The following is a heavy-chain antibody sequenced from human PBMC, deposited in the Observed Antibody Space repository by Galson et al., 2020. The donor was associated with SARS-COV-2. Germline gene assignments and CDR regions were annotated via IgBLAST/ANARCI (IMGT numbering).Heavy chain of an antibody. D-gene: IGHD6-19*01. CDR2: IYPGDYDT. Sequence: GESLKISCKGSGYSFTSYWIGWVRQMPGKGLEWMGIIYPGDYDTRYSPSFQGQVTISADKSISTAYLQWSSLKASDTAMYYCARRGEQWLVSYGMDVWGQGTTVTVSS. CDR3: ARRGEQWLVSYGMDV. V-gene: IGHV5-51*01. CDR1: GYSFTSYW. J-gene: IGHJ6*02.